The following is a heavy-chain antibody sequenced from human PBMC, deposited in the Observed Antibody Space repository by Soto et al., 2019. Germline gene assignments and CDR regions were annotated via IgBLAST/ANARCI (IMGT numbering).Heavy chain of an antibody. Sequence: PSETLSLTCTVSGGSISSGDYYWSWIRQLPGKDLEWIAYIYYNGSTYYTPSLKSRVTISVDTSKNQFSLKLSSVTAADTAVYYCARGLTMVRGVLPWSYYFDYWDQGTLVTVSS. CDR2: IYYNGST. V-gene: IGHV4-30-4*08. D-gene: IGHD3-10*01. CDR1: GGSISSGDYY. J-gene: IGHJ4*02. CDR3: ARGLTMVRGVLPWSYYFDY.